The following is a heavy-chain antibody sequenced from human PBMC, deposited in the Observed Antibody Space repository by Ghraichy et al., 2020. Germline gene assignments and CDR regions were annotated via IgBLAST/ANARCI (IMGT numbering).Heavy chain of an antibody. CDR2: IYYSGST. D-gene: IGHD3-22*01. CDR1: GGSISSYY. J-gene: IGHJ4*01. CDR3: ARIPVYYYDSSGCPYYFDY. V-gene: IGHV4-59*01. Sequence: SETLSLTCTVPGGSISSYYWSWIRQPPGKGLEWIGYIYYSGSTNYNSSLKSRVTISVDTSQNQFSLKLSSVTAADTAVYYCARIPVYYYDSSGCPYYFDYRGHGNRVCSSS.